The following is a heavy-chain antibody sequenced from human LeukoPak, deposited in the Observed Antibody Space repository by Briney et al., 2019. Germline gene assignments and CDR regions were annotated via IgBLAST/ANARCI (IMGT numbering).Heavy chain of an antibody. CDR1: GFPFSNSW. CDR3: AGGNSMDV. D-gene: IGHD1/OR15-1a*01. Sequence: GGSLRLSCAVSGFPFSNSWMYWVRQAPGKGLEGVANIKSDGSGISYVDTVKGRFIISRDNDSNSLYLQMNSLRVEDTAVYFCAGGNSMDVWGKGTAVTVSS. J-gene: IGHJ6*04. CDR2: IKSDGSGI. V-gene: IGHV3-7*03.